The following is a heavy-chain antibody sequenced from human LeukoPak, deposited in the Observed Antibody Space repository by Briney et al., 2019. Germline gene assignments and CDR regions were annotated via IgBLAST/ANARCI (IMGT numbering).Heavy chain of an antibody. CDR3: ARGRLWLGYFDY. J-gene: IGHJ4*02. CDR1: RGSVTSCY. D-gene: IGHD3-10*01. V-gene: IGHV4-59*02. Sequence: SETLSLTCTVSRGSVTSCYWSWIRQPPGKGLEWIEDVYFSGDTKYNPSLQSRVTISVDTSKNQFSLKLSSVTAADTAIIYCARGRLWLGYFDYWGQGTLPTVSS. CDR2: VYFSGDT.